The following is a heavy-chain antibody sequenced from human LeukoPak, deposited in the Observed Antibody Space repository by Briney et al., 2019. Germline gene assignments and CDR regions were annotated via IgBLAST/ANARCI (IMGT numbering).Heavy chain of an antibody. V-gene: IGHV5-51*01. Sequence: GESLKISGKGSGYSFTTYWIGWVRKMPGKGLEWMGIIYPGDSDTRYSPSFQGQVTISADKSISTAYLQWSSLKASDTAMYYCARQELVINWFDPWGQGTLVTVSS. CDR3: ARQELVINWFDP. D-gene: IGHD3-22*01. CDR1: GYSFTTYW. J-gene: IGHJ5*02. CDR2: IYPGDSDT.